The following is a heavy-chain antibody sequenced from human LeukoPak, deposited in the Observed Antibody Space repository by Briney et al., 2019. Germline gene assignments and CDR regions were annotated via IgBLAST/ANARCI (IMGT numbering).Heavy chain of an antibody. D-gene: IGHD6-13*01. Sequence: SETLSLTCTVSGGSISSYYWSWLRQPAGKGLEWLGRIYTSGSTNCNPSLKSRVTMSVDTSKNQFSLKLSSVTAADTAVYYCARALSAAGLHKYNWFDPWGQGTLVTVSS. CDR1: GGSISSYY. V-gene: IGHV4-4*07. CDR2: IYTSGST. J-gene: IGHJ5*02. CDR3: ARALSAAGLHKYNWFDP.